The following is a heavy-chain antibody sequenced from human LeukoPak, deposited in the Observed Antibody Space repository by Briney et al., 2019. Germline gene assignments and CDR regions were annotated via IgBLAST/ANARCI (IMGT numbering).Heavy chain of an antibody. CDR3: ARVENVIYYDSRAGAFDI. V-gene: IGHV4-31*03. J-gene: IGHJ3*02. CDR1: GGSISSGGYY. D-gene: IGHD3-22*01. Sequence: SQTLSLTCTVSGGSISSGGYYWSWIRQHPGKGLEWIGYIYYSGSTYYNPSLKSRVTISVDTSKNQFSLKLSSVTAADTAVYYCARVENVIYYDSRAGAFDIWGQGTMVTVSS. CDR2: IYYSGST.